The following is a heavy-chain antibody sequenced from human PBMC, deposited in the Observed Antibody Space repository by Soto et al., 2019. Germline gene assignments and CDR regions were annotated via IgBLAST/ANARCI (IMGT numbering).Heavy chain of an antibody. V-gene: IGHV1-69*12. CDR2: IIPIFGTA. CDR1: GGTFSSYT. J-gene: IGHJ6*02. D-gene: IGHD4-17*01. Sequence: QVQLVQSGAEVKKPGSSVKVSCKASGGTFSSYTISWVRQAPGQGLEWMGGIIPIFGTADYAQKFQGRVTITADESTSTGYMEVSSLRSEDTAVYYCAQTVTSNYYNGMDVWGQETTVTVSS. CDR3: AQTVTSNYYNGMDV.